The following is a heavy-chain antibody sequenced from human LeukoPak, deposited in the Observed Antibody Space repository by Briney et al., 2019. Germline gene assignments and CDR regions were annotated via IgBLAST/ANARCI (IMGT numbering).Heavy chain of an antibody. D-gene: IGHD3-22*01. J-gene: IGHJ5*01. Sequence: SETLSLTCTVSGVSISSYYGICIRQPPGKAREWIGYIYHSGRTNYNTSLKSRVTISPGQSKNQFSLKLSDVTAADRARYYCARDRYCYDSSGTSLFDFWGQGTVVTVSS. V-gene: IGHV4-59*01. CDR1: GVSISSYY. CDR2: IYHSGRT. CDR3: ARDRYCYDSSGTSLFDF.